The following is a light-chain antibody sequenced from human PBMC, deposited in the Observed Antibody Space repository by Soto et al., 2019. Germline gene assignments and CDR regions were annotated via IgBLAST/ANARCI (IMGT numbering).Light chain of an antibody. J-gene: IGKJ4*01. Sequence: DIQMTQSPSSLSASVGDRVTITCRASQSVSRYLNWYQQKPGRAPKLLISTASSLQSGVPSRFSGGGSGTDFTLAISSLQPEDFATYYCQQGFSTPLTFGGGTKVDIK. CDR2: TAS. V-gene: IGKV1-39*01. CDR1: QSVSRY. CDR3: QQGFSTPLT.